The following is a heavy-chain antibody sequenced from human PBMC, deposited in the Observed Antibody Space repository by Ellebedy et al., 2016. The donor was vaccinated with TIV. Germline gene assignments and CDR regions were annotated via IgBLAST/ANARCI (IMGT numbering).Heavy chain of an antibody. D-gene: IGHD3-3*01. CDR1: GYSFTSYW. J-gene: IGHJ5*02. V-gene: IGHV5-51*01. Sequence: KVSCKGSGYSFTSYWIGWVRQMPGKGLEWMGIIYPGDSDTRYSPSFQGQVTISADKSISTAYLQWSSLKASDTAMYYCARRESNYDFWSGYSYWFDPWGQGTLDTVSA. CDR2: IYPGDSDT. CDR3: ARRESNYDFWSGYSYWFDP.